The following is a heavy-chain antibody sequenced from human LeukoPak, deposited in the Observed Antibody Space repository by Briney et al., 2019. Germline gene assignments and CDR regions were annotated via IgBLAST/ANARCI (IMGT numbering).Heavy chain of an antibody. CDR2: IHHSGTT. D-gene: IGHD3-16*01. CDR3: ASTSRTLSWFDP. CDR1: GYSISSGYY. V-gene: IGHV4-38-2*01. J-gene: IGHJ5*02. Sequence: SETLSLTCAVSGYSISSGYYWGWIRQPPGKGLEWIGSIHHSGTTYHNPSLKSRVTMSVDTSKNQFSLKLSSVTAADTAVYYCASTSRTLSWFDPWGQGTLVTVSS.